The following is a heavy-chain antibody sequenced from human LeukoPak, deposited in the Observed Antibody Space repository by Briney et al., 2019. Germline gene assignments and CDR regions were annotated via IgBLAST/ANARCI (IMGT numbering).Heavy chain of an antibody. CDR3: ARGPILLWIHNGMDV. CDR1: GFIFGDHA. D-gene: IGHD3-10*01. J-gene: IGHJ6*02. CDR2: IRSRAYGATR. Sequence: GRSLRLSCRGYGFIFGDHAMSWVRRPPGKGLEWVGFIRSRAYGATREYAASVEGRFIISRDDSKGIAYLEMNSLETDDTALYYCARGPILLWIHNGMDVWGQGTTVIVSS. V-gene: IGHV3-49*04.